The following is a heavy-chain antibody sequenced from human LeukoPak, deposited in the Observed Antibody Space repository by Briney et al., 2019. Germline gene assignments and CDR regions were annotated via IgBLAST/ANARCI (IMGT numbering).Heavy chain of an antibody. CDR1: GGSISSSNW. V-gene: IGHV4-4*02. Sequence: SETLSLTCAVSGGSISSSNWWSWVRQPPGKGLEWIGNIYYSGSTYYNPSLKSRVTISVDTSKTQFSLKLSSVTAADTAVYYCARVKYYYDSIGDYYLEYYFDYWGQGTLVTVSS. CDR3: ARVKYYYDSIGDYYLEYYFDY. J-gene: IGHJ4*02. D-gene: IGHD3-22*01. CDR2: IYYSGST.